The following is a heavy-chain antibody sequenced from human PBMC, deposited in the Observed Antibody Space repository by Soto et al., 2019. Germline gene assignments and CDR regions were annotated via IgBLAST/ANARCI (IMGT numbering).Heavy chain of an antibody. CDR2: ISSRSDI. V-gene: IGHV3-21*01. Sequence: GGSLRLSCAGSGFTFSTYSINWVREAPGKGLEWVSSISSRSDIYYADSVKGRFTISRDNAKNSVSLQMNSLRAEDTAVYYCAREYTAWPLAYGLDVWGQGTTVTFSS. J-gene: IGHJ6*02. CDR3: AREYTAWPLAYGLDV. D-gene: IGHD2-2*02. CDR1: GFTFSTYS.